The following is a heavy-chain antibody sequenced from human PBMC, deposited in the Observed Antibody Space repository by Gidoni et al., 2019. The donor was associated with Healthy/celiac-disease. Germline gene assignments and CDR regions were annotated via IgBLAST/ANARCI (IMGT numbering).Heavy chain of an antibody. CDR1: GGSFSGYY. Sequence: QVQLQQWGAGLLKPSETLSLTCAVYGGSFSGYYWSWIRQPPGKGLEWIGEINHSGSTNYNPSLKSRVTISVDTSKNQFSLKLSSVTAADTAVYYCARGLGYYGSGSYFDYWGQGTLVTVSS. CDR3: ARGLGYYGSGSYFDY. CDR2: INHSGST. V-gene: IGHV4-34*01. D-gene: IGHD3-10*01. J-gene: IGHJ4*02.